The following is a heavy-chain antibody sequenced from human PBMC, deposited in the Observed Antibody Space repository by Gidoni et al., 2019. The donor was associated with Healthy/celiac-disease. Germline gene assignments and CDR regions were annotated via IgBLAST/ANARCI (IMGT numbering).Heavy chain of an antibody. V-gene: IGHV3-48*03. D-gene: IGHD3-16*01. Sequence: EVQLVESGGGLVQPGGSLRLSCAASGFTFSSYEMNWVLQAPGKGLEWVSYMSSSGSTIYYADSVKGRFTSSRDNAKNSLYLQMNSLRAEDTAVYYCAGGRRAFDIWGQGTMVTVSS. CDR2: MSSSGSTI. J-gene: IGHJ3*02. CDR1: GFTFSSYE. CDR3: AGGRRAFDI.